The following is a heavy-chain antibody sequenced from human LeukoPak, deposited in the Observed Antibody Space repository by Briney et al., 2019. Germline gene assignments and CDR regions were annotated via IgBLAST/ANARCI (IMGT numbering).Heavy chain of an antibody. CDR3: ARDRAAADLDY. CDR2: IWYDGSNK. J-gene: IGHJ4*02. Sequence: GGSLRLSCAASGFTFSSYGMHWVRQAPGKGLEWVAVIWYDGSNKFYADSVKGRFTISRDNSKNALYLQMNSLRGEDTAVFYCARDRAAADLDYLGQGTLVTVSS. CDR1: GFTFSSYG. V-gene: IGHV3-33*01. D-gene: IGHD6-13*01.